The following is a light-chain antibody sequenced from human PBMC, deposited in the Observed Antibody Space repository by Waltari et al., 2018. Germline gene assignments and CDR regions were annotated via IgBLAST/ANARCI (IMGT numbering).Light chain of an antibody. CDR3: QQGNSYLFT. Sequence: IQMSQSPSSLSASVGDRVTITCRASQGISSYLNWYQQKLGKAPKLLIYYANSLASGVPSRFSGSGSGTEFTLTISSLQPEDFATYYCQQGNSYLFTFGPGTKLDIK. J-gene: IGKJ3*01. V-gene: IGKV1-13*02. CDR1: QGISSY. CDR2: YAN.